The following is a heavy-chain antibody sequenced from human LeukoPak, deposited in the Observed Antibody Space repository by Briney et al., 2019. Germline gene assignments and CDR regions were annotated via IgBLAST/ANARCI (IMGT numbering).Heavy chain of an antibody. CDR3: ARHEYDILTGYDY. CDR1: GGSISSSRHY. Sequence: SETLSLTCTVSGGSISSSRHYWGWIRQPPGKGLEWIGSIYYSGSTFYNPSLKSRVTISVDTSKNQFSLKLGSVTAADTAVYYCARHEYDILTGYDYWGQGTLVTVSS. V-gene: IGHV4-39*01. J-gene: IGHJ4*02. CDR2: IYYSGST. D-gene: IGHD3-9*01.